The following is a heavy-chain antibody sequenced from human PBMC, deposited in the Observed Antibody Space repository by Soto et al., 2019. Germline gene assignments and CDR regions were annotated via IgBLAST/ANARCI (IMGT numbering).Heavy chain of an antibody. CDR3: ARGFEYSSSCFDY. D-gene: IGHD6-6*01. CDR1: GFTVSSNY. CDR2: IYSGGST. V-gene: IGHV3-66*01. J-gene: IGHJ4*02. Sequence: GGSLRLSCAASGFTVSSNYMSWVRQAPGKGLEWVSVIYSGGSTYYADSVKGRFTISRDNSKNTLYLQMNSLRAEDTAVYYCARGFEYSSSCFDYWGQGTLVTVSS.